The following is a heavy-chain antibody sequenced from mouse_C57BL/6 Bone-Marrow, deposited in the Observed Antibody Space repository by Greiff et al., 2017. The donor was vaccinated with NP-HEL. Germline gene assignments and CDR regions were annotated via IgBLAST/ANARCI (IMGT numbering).Heavy chain of an antibody. CDR2: ISDGGSYT. Sequence: DVKLVESGGGLVKPGGSLKLSCAASGFTFSSYAMSWVRQTPEKRLEWVATISDGGSYTYYPDNVKGRFTISRDNAKNNLYLQMSHLKSEDTAMYYCARDRTMITNYFDYWGQGTTLTVSS. CDR3: ARDRTMITNYFDY. D-gene: IGHD2-4*01. V-gene: IGHV5-4*01. J-gene: IGHJ2*01. CDR1: GFTFSSYA.